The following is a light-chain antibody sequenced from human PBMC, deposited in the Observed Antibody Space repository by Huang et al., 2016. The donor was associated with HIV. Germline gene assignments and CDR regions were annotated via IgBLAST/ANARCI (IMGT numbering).Light chain of an antibody. CDR1: QSVSSSY. Sequence: EIVLTQSPGTLSLSPGERATLSCRASQSVSSSYIAWYQQKPGQAPRLLIYGASSRATGIPDRFSGSGAGTDFTFTISRLEPEDFAVYYCQQYGSSPWTFGQGTKVEIK. V-gene: IGKV3-20*01. J-gene: IGKJ1*01. CDR3: QQYGSSPWT. CDR2: GAS.